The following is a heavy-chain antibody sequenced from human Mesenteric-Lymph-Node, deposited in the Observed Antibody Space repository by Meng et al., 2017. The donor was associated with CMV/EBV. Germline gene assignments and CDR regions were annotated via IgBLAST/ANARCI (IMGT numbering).Heavy chain of an antibody. Sequence: HVQLQQGGAGLLKPSETLSLTCAVYGGSFSGYYWSWIRQPPGKGLEWIGEINHSGSTNYNPSLKSRVTISVDTSKNQFSLKLSSVTAADTAVYYCARHQRWLKSEGGFNYWGQGTLVTVSS. CDR2: INHSGST. V-gene: IGHV4-34*01. D-gene: IGHD4-23*01. CDR1: GGSFSGYY. J-gene: IGHJ4*02. CDR3: ARHQRWLKSEGGFNY.